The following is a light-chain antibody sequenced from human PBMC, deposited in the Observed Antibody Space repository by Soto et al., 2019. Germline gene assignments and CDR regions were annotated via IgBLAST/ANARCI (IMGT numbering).Light chain of an antibody. CDR2: AAS. CDR3: QQSSITPYT. V-gene: IGKV1-6*01. J-gene: IGKJ2*01. CDR1: QGIRND. Sequence: AIQMTQSPSSLSASVGDRVTITCRASQGIRNDLGWYQQKPGKAPKLLIYAASSLQSGVPSRFSGSGSGTDFTLTISSLQPEDFETYYCQQSSITPYTFGQGTKVDI.